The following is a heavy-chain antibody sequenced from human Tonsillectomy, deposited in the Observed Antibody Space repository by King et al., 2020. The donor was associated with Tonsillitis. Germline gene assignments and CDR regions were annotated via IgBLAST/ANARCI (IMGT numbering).Heavy chain of an antibody. CDR3: ASGGPFDY. V-gene: IGHV3-21*01. CDR2: ISSGSSYI. CDR1: GFTFSDYS. J-gene: IGHJ4*02. Sequence: QLVQSGGGLVKPGGSLRLSCAASGFTFSDYSLIWVRQAPGKGLEWVSSISSGSSYIDYADSVKGRFTISRDNAKNSLYLQMNSLRVEDTAVYYCASGGPFDYWGQGTLVTVSS.